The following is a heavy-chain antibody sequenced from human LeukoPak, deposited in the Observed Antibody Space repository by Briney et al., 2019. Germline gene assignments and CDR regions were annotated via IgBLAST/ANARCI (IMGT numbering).Heavy chain of an antibody. V-gene: IGHV3-21*01. CDR3: ARGGSGYYYGSNYFDY. CDR2: ISSSSSYI. CDR1: GFTFSSYS. Sequence: GGSLRLSCAASGFTFSSYSMNWVRQAPGKGLEWVSSISSSSSYIYYADSVKGRFTISRDNAKNSLYLQMNSLRAEDTAVYYCARGGSGYYYGSNYFDYWGQGTLVTVSS. D-gene: IGHD3-22*01. J-gene: IGHJ4*02.